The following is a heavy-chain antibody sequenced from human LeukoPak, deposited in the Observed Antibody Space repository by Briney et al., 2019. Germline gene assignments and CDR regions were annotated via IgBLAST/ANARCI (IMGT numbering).Heavy chain of an antibody. Sequence: GGSLRLSCAASGFTFRSYGMHWVRQAPGKGLEWVAVIWYDGSNKYYADSVKGRFTISRDNSKNTLYLQMNSLRAEDTAVYYCARDRGYYGSAYDAFDIWGQGTMVTVSS. CDR3: ARDRGYYGSAYDAFDI. V-gene: IGHV3-33*01. D-gene: IGHD3-10*01. J-gene: IGHJ3*02. CDR1: GFTFRSYG. CDR2: IWYDGSNK.